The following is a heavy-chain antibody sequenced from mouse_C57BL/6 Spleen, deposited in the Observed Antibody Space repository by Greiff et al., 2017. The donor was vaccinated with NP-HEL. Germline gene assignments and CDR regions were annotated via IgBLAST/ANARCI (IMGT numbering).Heavy chain of an antibody. J-gene: IGHJ4*01. CDR3: APSYGSSFYYAMDY. CDR1: GYAFSSSW. D-gene: IGHD1-1*01. CDR2: IYPGDGDT. Sequence: VQLQQSGPELVKPGASVKISCKASGYAFSSSWMNWVKQRPGKGLEWIGRIYPGDGDTNYNGKFKGKATLTADKSSSTAYMQLSSLTSEDSAVYFCAPSYGSSFYYAMDYWGQGTSVTVSS. V-gene: IGHV1-82*01.